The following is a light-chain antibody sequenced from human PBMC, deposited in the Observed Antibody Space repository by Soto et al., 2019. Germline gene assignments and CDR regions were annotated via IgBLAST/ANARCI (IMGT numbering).Light chain of an antibody. CDR2: STN. Sequence: QAVVTQEPSFSVSPGGTVTLTCGLSSGSVSTSYYPSWYQQTPGQAPRTLIFSTNTRSSGVPDRFSGSILGNKAALTITGAQADDEFDYYCVLYMVSDIWVYGGGTKLTVL. V-gene: IGLV8-61*01. CDR1: SGSVSTSYY. J-gene: IGLJ3*02. CDR3: VLYMVSDIWV.